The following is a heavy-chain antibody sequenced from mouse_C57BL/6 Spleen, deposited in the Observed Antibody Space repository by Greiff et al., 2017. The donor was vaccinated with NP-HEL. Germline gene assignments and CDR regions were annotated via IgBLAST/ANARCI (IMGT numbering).Heavy chain of an antibody. V-gene: IGHV1-59*01. CDR1: GYTFTSYW. CDR2: IDPSDSYT. Sequence: VQLQQPGAELVRPGTSVKLSCKASGYTFTSYWMHWVKQRPGQGLEWIGVIDPSDSYTNYNQKFKSKATLTVDTSSSTAYMQLSSLTSEDSAVYYCARDNYGYWGQGTTLTVSS. J-gene: IGHJ2*01. CDR3: ARDNYGY.